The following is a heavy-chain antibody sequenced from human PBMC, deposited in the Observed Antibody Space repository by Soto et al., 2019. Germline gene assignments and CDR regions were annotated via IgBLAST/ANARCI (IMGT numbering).Heavy chain of an antibody. V-gene: IGHV1-18*01. CDR2: ISAYNGNT. CDR1: GYTFTSYG. J-gene: IGHJ6*03. Sequence: ASVKVSCKASGYTFTSYGISWVRQAPGQGLEWMGWISAYNGNTNYAQKLQGRVTMTTDTSTSTAYMELRSSVTAADTAVYYCARGPVDIVATINDYYYYMDVWGKGTTVTVSS. D-gene: IGHD5-12*01. CDR3: ARGPVDIVATINDYYYYMDV.